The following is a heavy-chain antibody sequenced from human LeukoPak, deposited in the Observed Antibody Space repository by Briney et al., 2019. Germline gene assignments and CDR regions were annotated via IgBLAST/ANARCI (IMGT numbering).Heavy chain of an antibody. V-gene: IGHV3-13*01. Sequence: GGSLRFSCAASGFTFSSYDMHWVRQATGKGLEWVSAIGTAGDTYYPGSVKGRFTISRENAKNSLYLQMNSLRAGDTAVYYCARGLDYDSSGYYYHYGMDVWGQGTTVTVSS. CDR2: IGTAGDT. CDR3: ARGLDYDSSGYYYHYGMDV. J-gene: IGHJ6*02. CDR1: GFTFSSYD. D-gene: IGHD3-22*01.